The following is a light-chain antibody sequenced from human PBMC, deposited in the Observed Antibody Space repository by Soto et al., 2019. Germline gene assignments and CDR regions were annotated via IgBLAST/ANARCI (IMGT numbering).Light chain of an antibody. J-gene: IGKJ5*01. CDR2: DAS. V-gene: IGKV3-11*01. CDR1: QTVSNY. Sequence: EIVLTQAPASLSFSPGERPTLCCRASQTVSNYLLWYQQKPGQAPRLLIYDASNRATGIPARFSGSGSETDFTPPISSLEPEDVAVYYCQQRMNWPLTFGQGTRLEIK. CDR3: QQRMNWPLT.